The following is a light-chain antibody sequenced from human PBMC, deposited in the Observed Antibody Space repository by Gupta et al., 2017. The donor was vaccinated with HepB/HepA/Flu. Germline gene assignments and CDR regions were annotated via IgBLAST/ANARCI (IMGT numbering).Light chain of an antibody. CDR2: VNGDGSH. Sequence: QPALTQSPSASASLGASIKLTCTLNNDNSTNAIAWHQQQPEKGPRYLMRVNGDGSHIKGDGIPDRFSGSSSGAERHLSISSLQSDDEDYYYCQTWGTGIVVFGGGTKLTVL. J-gene: IGLJ2*01. V-gene: IGLV4-69*01. CDR3: QTWGTGIVV. CDR1: NDNSTNA.